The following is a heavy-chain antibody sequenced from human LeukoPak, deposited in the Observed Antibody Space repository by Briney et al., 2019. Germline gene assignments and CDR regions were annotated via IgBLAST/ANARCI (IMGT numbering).Heavy chain of an antibody. D-gene: IGHD1-1*01. CDR1: GGSFSGYY. CDR2: NNHSGST. CDR3: AREPNWNGRAFCS. Sequence: SETLSLTCAVYGGSFSGYYWSWIRQPPGKGLEWIGENNHSGSTNYNPSLKSRVTISVDTSKNQFSLKLSSVTAADTAVYYCAREPNWNGRAFCSWGQGTMVTVSS. V-gene: IGHV4-34*01. J-gene: IGHJ3*02.